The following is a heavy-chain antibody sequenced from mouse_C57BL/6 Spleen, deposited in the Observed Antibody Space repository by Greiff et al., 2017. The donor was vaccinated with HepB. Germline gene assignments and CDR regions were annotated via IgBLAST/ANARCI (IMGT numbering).Heavy chain of an antibody. V-gene: IGHV1-69*01. CDR2: IDPSDSYT. J-gene: IGHJ2*01. CDR3: AGRAVVARSFDY. D-gene: IGHD1-1*01. Sequence: QVQLQQPGAELVMPGASVKLSCKASGYTFTSYWMHWVKQRPGQGLEWIGEIDPSDSYTNYNQKFKGKSTLTVDKSSSTAYMQLSSLTSEDSAVYYCAGRAVVARSFDYWGQGTTLTVSS. CDR1: GYTFTSYW.